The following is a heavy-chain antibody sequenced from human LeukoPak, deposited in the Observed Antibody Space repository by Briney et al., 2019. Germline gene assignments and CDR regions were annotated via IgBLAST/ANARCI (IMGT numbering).Heavy chain of an antibody. D-gene: IGHD3-3*01. CDR2: MWYDGSKK. Sequence: GGSLRLSCAASGFTFGSYGMHWVRQAPGKGLEWVAVMWYDGSKKNYADSVKGRFTISRDNSKSTVYLQMNSLRAEDTAVYYCAKDSTIFGVGYYGMDVWGQGTTVIVSS. V-gene: IGHV3-33*06. J-gene: IGHJ6*02. CDR1: GFTFGSYG. CDR3: AKDSTIFGVGYYGMDV.